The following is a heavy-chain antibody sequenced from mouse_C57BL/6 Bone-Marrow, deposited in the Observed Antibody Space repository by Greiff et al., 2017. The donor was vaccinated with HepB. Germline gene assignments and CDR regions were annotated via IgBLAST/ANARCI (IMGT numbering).Heavy chain of an antibody. J-gene: IGHJ4*01. CDR1: GYTFTGYW. CDR2: ILPGSGSN. Sequence: QVQLQQSGAELMKPGASVKLSCKATGYTFTGYWIEWVKQRPGHGLEWIGEILPGSGSNNYNEKFKGKATFTADTSSKPAYMQLSSLTTEDSAIYYCARVNDYDVGYYAMDYWGQGTSVTVSS. V-gene: IGHV1-9*01. D-gene: IGHD2-4*01. CDR3: ARVNDYDVGYYAMDY.